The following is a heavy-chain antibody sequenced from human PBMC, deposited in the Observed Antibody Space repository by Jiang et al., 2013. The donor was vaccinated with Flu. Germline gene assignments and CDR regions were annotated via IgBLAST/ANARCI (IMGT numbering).Heavy chain of an antibody. D-gene: IGHD1-1*01. CDR1: GYSFTSYW. J-gene: IGHJ4*02. Sequence: VQLVESGAEVKKPGESLKISCKGSGYSFTSYWTAWVLQMPGKGLEWMGVIYPGDSDTKYSPSFQGQVTISADKSISTAYLQWSSLKASDTALYYCARRLQLWETFDYWGQGTLVTVSS. V-gene: IGHV5-51*02. CDR2: IYPGDSDT. CDR3: ARRLQLWETFDY.